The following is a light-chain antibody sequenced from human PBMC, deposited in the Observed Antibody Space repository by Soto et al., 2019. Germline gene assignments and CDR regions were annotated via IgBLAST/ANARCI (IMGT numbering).Light chain of an antibody. CDR3: QQANSFPLT. V-gene: IGKV1-5*03. Sequence: DIQMTQSPSTLSGSVGDRVTITCRASQTISSWLAWYQQKPGKAPKLLIYKASTLKSGVPSRFSGSGSGTEFALTISSLHPEDFATYYCQQANSFPLTFGGGTKVDIK. J-gene: IGKJ4*01. CDR2: KAS. CDR1: QTISSW.